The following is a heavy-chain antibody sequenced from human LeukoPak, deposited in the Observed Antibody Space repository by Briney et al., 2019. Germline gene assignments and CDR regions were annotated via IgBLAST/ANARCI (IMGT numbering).Heavy chain of an antibody. Sequence: KPSETLSLTCTVSGGSISSYYWSWIRQPAGKGLEWIGRIYTSGSTNYNPSLKSRVTMSVDTSKNQFSLKLSSVTAADTAVYYSARGDYYDSSGYYYYWGQGTLVTVSS. CDR1: GGSISSYY. CDR3: ARGDYYDSSGYYYY. J-gene: IGHJ4*02. V-gene: IGHV4-4*07. CDR2: IYTSGST. D-gene: IGHD3-22*01.